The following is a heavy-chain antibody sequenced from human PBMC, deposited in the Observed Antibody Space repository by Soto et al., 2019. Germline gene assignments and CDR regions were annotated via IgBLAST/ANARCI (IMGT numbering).Heavy chain of an antibody. J-gene: IGHJ4*02. D-gene: IGHD2-21*01. V-gene: IGHV3-21*06. CDR2: ISTGGAYM. Sequence: EVQQLESGGGLVKAGGSLRLFCTASGFTFRNYNRNWVRQAPGKGLEWVSSISTGGAYMFYADSVKGRFTISRDNAQNSLFLQIDSPRAEDTAVYYCARDIASPGGDYFDSWGQGTLVTVSS. CDR1: GFTFRNYN. CDR3: ARDIASPGGDYFDS.